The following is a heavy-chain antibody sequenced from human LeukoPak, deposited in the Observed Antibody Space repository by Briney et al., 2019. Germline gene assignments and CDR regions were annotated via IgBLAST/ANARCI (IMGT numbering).Heavy chain of an antibody. D-gene: IGHD6-13*01. J-gene: IGHJ6*02. CDR1: GFTFSSYA. CDR3: AKVISSSWYFYGMDV. Sequence: PGGSLRLSCAASGFTFSSYAMSWVRQAPGKGLEWVSAISGSGGSTYYADSVKGRFTISRDNSKNTLYLQMNSLRAEDTAVYYCAKVISSSWYFYGMDVWGQGTTVTVSS. CDR2: ISGSGGST. V-gene: IGHV3-23*01.